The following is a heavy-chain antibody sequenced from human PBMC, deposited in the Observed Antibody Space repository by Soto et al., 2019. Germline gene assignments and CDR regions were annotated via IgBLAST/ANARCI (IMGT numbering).Heavy chain of an antibody. D-gene: IGHD6-19*01. Sequence: XESLSRPCAACGFTFDSYAMSWVRQAPGKGLEWVSAISGSGGSTYYADSVKGRFTISRDNSKNALYLQMNSLRAEDTAVYYCAKDITRLVTNNRFDPWGQGTLVGVSS. V-gene: IGHV3-23*01. CDR2: ISGSGGST. CDR3: AKDITRLVTNNRFDP. J-gene: IGHJ5*02. CDR1: GFTFDSYA.